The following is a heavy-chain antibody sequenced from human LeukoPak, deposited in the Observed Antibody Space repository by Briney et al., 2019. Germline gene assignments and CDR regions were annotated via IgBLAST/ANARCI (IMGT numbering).Heavy chain of an antibody. CDR1: GGSFSGYY. J-gene: IGHJ5*02. V-gene: IGHV4-34*01. Sequence: PSETLSLTCAVYGGSFSGYYWSWIRQPPGKGLEWIGEINHSGSTNYNPSLKSRATISVDTSKNQFSLKLSSVTAADTAVYYCARGGRWNYGWFDPWGQGTLVTVSS. D-gene: IGHD1-7*01. CDR2: INHSGST. CDR3: ARGGRWNYGWFDP.